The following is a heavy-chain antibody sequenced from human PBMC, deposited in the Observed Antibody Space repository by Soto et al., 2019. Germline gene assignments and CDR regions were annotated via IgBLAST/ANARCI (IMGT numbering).Heavy chain of an antibody. D-gene: IGHD3-22*01. J-gene: IGHJ6*02. CDR2: IYYSGST. CDR3: ARVMTYYYDSSGYVTDGMDV. CDR1: GGSVSSGSYY. Sequence: QVQLQESGPGLVKPSETLSLTCTVSGGSVSSGSYYWSWIRQPPGKGLEWIGYIYYSGSTNYNPSPTCRGTVAIDTSKNRISMKLSSVTAADTAVYYCARVMTYYYDSSGYVTDGMDVWGQGTTVTVSS. V-gene: IGHV4-61*01.